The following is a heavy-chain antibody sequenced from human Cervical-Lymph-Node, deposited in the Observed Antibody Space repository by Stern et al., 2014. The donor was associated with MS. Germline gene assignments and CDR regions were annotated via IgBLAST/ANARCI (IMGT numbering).Heavy chain of an antibody. CDR1: GFSLSTNDVG. D-gene: IGHD6-6*01. CDR2: NYWDDDK. V-gene: IGHV2-5*02. Sequence: QITLKESGPTLVKPTETLTLTCTFSGFSLSTNDVGVGWIRQSPGKALEWLAVNYWDDDKRYSPSLKTRLTITKDTSKNQVVLTMTNMDPVDTATYYCAHTLYSFSSFDSWGQGTLVTVSS. J-gene: IGHJ4*02. CDR3: AHTLYSFSSFDS.